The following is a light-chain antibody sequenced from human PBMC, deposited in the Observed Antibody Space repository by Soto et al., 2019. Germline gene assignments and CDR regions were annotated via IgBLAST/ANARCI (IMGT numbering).Light chain of an antibody. CDR1: QSVSSK. Sequence: EIVRTQSPATLSVSPGERATLSCGASQSVSSKLAWYQQKPGQGPRLLIYGASTRATGIPSRFSGSGSGTEFTLTISSLQSEDFAVYYCQHYSTWLWTFGQGTKVEI. V-gene: IGKV3-15*01. CDR3: QHYSTWLWT. CDR2: GAS. J-gene: IGKJ1*01.